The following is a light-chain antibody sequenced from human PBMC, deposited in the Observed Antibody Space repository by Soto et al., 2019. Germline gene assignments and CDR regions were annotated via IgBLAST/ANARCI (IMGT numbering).Light chain of an antibody. J-gene: IGLJ1*01. Sequence: QSALTQPASVSGSPGQSITISCTGTSSDVGGYKYVSWYQQHPDKAPKLIIFEVSNRPSGISSRFSGSKSGNTASLTISGLQAEDEADYYCSSYTSGSTYVFGTGTQLTVL. CDR1: SSDVGGYKY. CDR3: SSYTSGSTYV. CDR2: EVS. V-gene: IGLV2-14*01.